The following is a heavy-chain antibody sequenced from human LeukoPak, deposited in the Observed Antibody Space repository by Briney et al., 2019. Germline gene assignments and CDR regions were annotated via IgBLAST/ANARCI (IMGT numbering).Heavy chain of an antibody. D-gene: IGHD5-18*01. CDR3: ARVGGYSYDLDY. CDR2: ISSSKYI. V-gene: IGHV3-21*01. Sequence: GGSLRLSCAASGLTFSSYSMNWVRQAPGKGLEWVSSISSSKYIYYADSVKGRFTISRDNAKNSLYLQMNRLRAEDTAVYYCARVGGYSYDLDYWGQGTLVTVSS. CDR1: GLTFSSYS. J-gene: IGHJ4*02.